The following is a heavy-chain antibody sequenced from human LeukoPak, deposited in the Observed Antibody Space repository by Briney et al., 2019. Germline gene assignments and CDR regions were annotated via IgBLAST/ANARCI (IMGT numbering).Heavy chain of an antibody. CDR1: GFTFSSYA. CDR3: ARERDYDYFDY. Sequence: GGSLRLSCAASGFTFSSYAMSWVRQAPGKGLEWVSSISGSGGRTYYADSVKGRFTISRDNSKNTLYLQMNSLRAEDTAVYYCARERDYDYFDYWGQGTLVTVSS. J-gene: IGHJ4*02. CDR2: ISGSGGRT. D-gene: IGHD4-17*01. V-gene: IGHV3-23*01.